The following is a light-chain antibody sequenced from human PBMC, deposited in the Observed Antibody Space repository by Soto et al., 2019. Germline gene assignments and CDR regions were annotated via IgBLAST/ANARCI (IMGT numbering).Light chain of an antibody. J-gene: IGKJ4*01. Sequence: EIVMTQSPATLSASPGEGATLSCKASQNVYNNLAWYQQRPGQPPRLLIYDASTRATGISARFSGSGYGTEFTLTISGLQSEDCAVYFCQQCRNWPLTFGGGTKVEIK. CDR3: QQCRNWPLT. CDR2: DAS. CDR1: QNVYNN. V-gene: IGKV3-15*01.